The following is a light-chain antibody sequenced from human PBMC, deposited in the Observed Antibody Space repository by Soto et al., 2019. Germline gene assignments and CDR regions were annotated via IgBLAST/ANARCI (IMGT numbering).Light chain of an antibody. CDR1: SSNIGSNT. V-gene: IGLV1-44*01. J-gene: IGLJ2*01. CDR2: SNN. Sequence: QSVLTQPPSASGTPGQRVIISCSGSSSNIGSNTVNWYQQLPGTAPKLLIYSNNQRPSGVPDRFSGSKSGTSASLAISGLQSEDEADYYCAAWDDSLNVVFGGGTKVTVL. CDR3: AAWDDSLNVV.